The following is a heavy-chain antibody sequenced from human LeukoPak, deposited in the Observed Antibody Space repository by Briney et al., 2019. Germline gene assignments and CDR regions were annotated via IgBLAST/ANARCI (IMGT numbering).Heavy chain of an antibody. Sequence: SQTLSLTCTVSGGSISSGGYYWSWIRQPPGTRLEWIGYIYYSGSTYYNPSLKSRVTISVDTSKNQFSLKLSSVTAADTAVYYCARDRGAAAVIDYWGQGTLVTVSS. CDR2: IYYSGST. V-gene: IGHV4-31*03. CDR1: GGSISSGGYY. D-gene: IGHD6-13*01. J-gene: IGHJ4*02. CDR3: ARDRGAAAVIDY.